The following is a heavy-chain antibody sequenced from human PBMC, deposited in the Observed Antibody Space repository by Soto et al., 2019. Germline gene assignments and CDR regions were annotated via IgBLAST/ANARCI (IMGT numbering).Heavy chain of an antibody. J-gene: IGHJ4*02. CDR2: IWYDGSNK. D-gene: IGHD3-22*01. CDR1: GFTFSSYG. V-gene: IGHV3-33*01. CDR3: ASDLYYYDSSGYYYQTNLDY. Sequence: RRLSCAASGFTFSSYGMHWVRQAPGKGLEWVAVIWYDGSNKYYADSVKGRFTISRDNSKNTLNLQMNSLRAEDTAVYYCASDLYYYDSSGYYYQTNLDYWGQGTLVTVSS.